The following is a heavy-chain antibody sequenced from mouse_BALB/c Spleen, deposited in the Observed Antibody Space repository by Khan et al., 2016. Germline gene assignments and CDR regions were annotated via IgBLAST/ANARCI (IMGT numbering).Heavy chain of an antibody. CDR3: ARAPTATRYFDD. CDR2: IKYSGST. CDR1: GYSITSDYA. V-gene: IGHV3-2*02. J-gene: IGHJ1*01. D-gene: IGHD1-2*01. Sequence: EVQLQESGPGLVKPSQSLSLTCTVTGYSITSDYAWNWIRQFPGNKLEWMGYIKYSGSTTYKPSLKSRLSITRDTSKNQFFLQLKSVTTEDTATYYGARAPTATRYFDDWGAGTTVTGSS.